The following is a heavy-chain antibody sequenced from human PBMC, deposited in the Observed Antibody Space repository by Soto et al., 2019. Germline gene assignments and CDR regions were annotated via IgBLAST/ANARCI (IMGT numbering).Heavy chain of an antibody. CDR2: ISSSGSTI. Sequence: GGSLRLSCAASGFTFSDYYMSWIRQAPGKGLEWVSYISSSGSTIYYADSVKGRFTISRDNAKNSLYLQMNSLRAEDTAEYYCARDADIVVVPAAILSYWGQGTLVTVSS. CDR3: ARDADIVVVPAAILSY. D-gene: IGHD2-2*01. J-gene: IGHJ4*02. V-gene: IGHV3-11*01. CDR1: GFTFSDYY.